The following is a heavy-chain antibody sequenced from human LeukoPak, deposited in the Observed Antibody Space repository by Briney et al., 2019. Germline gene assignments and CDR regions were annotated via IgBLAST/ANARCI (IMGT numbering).Heavy chain of an antibody. D-gene: IGHD3-3*01. Sequence: SVKVSCKASGGTFSSYAISWVRHAPGQGLEWMGGIIPIFGTANYAQKFQGRVTITADESTSTAYMELSSLRSEDTAVYYCARAPPYYDFWSGYINWGQGTLVTVSS. V-gene: IGHV1-69*13. J-gene: IGHJ4*02. CDR2: IIPIFGTA. CDR1: GGTFSSYA. CDR3: ARAPPYYDFWSGYIN.